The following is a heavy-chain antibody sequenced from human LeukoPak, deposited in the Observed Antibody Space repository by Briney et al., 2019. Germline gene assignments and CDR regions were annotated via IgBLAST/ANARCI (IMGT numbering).Heavy chain of an antibody. CDR1: GYTFTSYY. CDR3: ARVSPLYYFDY. V-gene: IGHV1-46*01. J-gene: IGHJ4*02. CDR2: IYPSGGST. Sequence: GASVKVSCKASGYTFTSYYMHWVRQAPGQGVERMGIIYPSGGSTSYAQKFQGRVTMTRDMSTSTVYMERSSLRSEDTAVYYCARVSPLYYFDYWGQGTLVTVSS.